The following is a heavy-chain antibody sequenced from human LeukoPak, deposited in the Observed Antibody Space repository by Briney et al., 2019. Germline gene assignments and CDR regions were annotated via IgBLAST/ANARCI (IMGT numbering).Heavy chain of an antibody. CDR3: ARGTSYYDFWSGYYISGMDV. V-gene: IGHV1-8*01. J-gene: IGHJ6*02. CDR2: RNPNSGNT. CDR1: GYTFTSYD. D-gene: IGHD3-3*01. Sequence: ASVKVSCKASGYTFTSYDINWVRQATGQGLEWMGWRNPNSGNTGYAQKFQGRVTMTRNTSISTAYMELSSLRSEDTAVYYCARGTSYYDFWSGYYISGMDVWGQGTTVTVSS.